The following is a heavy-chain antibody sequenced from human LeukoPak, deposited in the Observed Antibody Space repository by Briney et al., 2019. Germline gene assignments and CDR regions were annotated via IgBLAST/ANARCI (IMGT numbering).Heavy chain of an antibody. V-gene: IGHV4-39*01. CDR3: ARTTPKLLWFGEGGVYFDY. J-gene: IGHJ4*02. D-gene: IGHD3-10*01. CDR2: IYYSGNT. CDR1: GDSISTSNSY. Sequence: SETLSLTCTVSGDSISTSNSYWGWIRQPPGKGLEWIGSIYYSGNTYYNASLKSRVTISVDTSKNQFSLKLSSVTAADTAVYYCARTTPKLLWFGEGGVYFDYWGQGTLVTVSS.